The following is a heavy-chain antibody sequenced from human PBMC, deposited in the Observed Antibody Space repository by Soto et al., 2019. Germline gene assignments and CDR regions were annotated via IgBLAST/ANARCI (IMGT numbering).Heavy chain of an antibody. D-gene: IGHD1-26*01. CDR1: GFTFSDYY. CDR3: AIAWAVYSGSYLGH. V-gene: IGHV3-11*01. Sequence: QVQLVESGGGLVKPGGSLRLSCAASGFTFSDYYMSWIRQAPGKGLEWVSYISSSGSTIYYADSVKGRFTISRDNAKNSQCLQMNGLRAYDRAVYYCAIAWAVYSGSYLGHWGQGTLVTVSS. CDR2: ISSSGSTI. J-gene: IGHJ4*02.